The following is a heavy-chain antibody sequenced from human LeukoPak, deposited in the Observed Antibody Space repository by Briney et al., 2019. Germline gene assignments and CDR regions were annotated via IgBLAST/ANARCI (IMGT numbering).Heavy chain of an antibody. Sequence: SETLSLTCAVYGGSFSGYYWSWIRQPPGKGLEWIGEINHSGSTNYNPSLKSRVTISVDTSKNQFSLKLSSVTAAGTAVYYCARGLGGNSYDYWGQGTLVTVSS. CDR2: INHSGST. V-gene: IGHV4-34*01. J-gene: IGHJ4*02. CDR3: ARGLGGNSYDY. D-gene: IGHD2-15*01. CDR1: GGSFSGYY.